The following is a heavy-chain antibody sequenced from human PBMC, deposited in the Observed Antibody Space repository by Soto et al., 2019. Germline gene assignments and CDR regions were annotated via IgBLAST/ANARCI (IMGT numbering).Heavy chain of an antibody. CDR2: ISGSGGST. Sequence: GGSLRLSCAASGFTFSSYAMSWVRQAPGKGLEWVSAISGSGGSTYYADSVKGRFTISRDNSKNTLYLQMNSLRAEDTAVYYCAKSSDYGSGSYYNVPIPFDYWGQGTLVTVSS. D-gene: IGHD3-10*01. CDR1: GFTFSSYA. J-gene: IGHJ4*02. CDR3: AKSSDYGSGSYYNVPIPFDY. V-gene: IGHV3-23*01.